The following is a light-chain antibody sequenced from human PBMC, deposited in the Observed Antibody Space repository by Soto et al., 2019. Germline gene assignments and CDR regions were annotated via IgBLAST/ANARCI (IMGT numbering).Light chain of an antibody. CDR3: QQYNNWPPFLT. V-gene: IGKV3-15*01. CDR1: QSVSSN. J-gene: IGKJ4*01. Sequence: ILMTQSPVTLSVSPGDSATLSCRASQSVSSNLAWYQQKPGQAPRLLIYGASTSATGIPARFSGSGSGTEFTLTISSLQSEDFAVYYCQQYNNWPPFLTFGGGTKVEIK. CDR2: GAS.